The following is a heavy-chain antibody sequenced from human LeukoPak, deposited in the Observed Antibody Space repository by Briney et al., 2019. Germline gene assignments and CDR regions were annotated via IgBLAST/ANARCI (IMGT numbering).Heavy chain of an antibody. CDR3: ARVLIRNVFDI. J-gene: IGHJ3*02. Sequence: SETLSLTCTVSGGSISSGGYYWSWIRQHPGKGLEWIGYIYYSGSTYYNPSLKSRVTISVDTSKNQFSLKLSSVTAADTAVYYCARVLIRNVFDIWGKGTMFTVSS. D-gene: IGHD2-21*01. CDR1: GGSISSGGYY. CDR2: IYYSGST. V-gene: IGHV4-31*03.